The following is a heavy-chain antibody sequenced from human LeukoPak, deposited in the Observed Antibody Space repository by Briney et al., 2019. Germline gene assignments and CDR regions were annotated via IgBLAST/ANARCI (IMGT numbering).Heavy chain of an antibody. Sequence: SETLSLTCAVYGGSFGGYYWSWIRQPPGKGLEWIGEINHSGSTNYNPSLKSRVTISVDTSKNQFSLKLSSVTAADTAVYYCARGGARYSYGSRYYYYYYMDVWGKGTTVTVSS. J-gene: IGHJ6*03. CDR2: INHSGST. CDR1: GGSFGGYY. CDR3: ARGGARYSYGSRYYYYYYMDV. V-gene: IGHV4-34*01. D-gene: IGHD5-18*01.